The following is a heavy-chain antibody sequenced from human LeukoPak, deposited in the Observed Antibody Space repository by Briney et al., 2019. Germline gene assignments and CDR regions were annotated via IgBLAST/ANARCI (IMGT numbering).Heavy chain of an antibody. CDR1: GFTFSSYA. D-gene: IGHD6-19*01. Sequence: GGSLRLSCAASGFTFSSYAMSWVRQAPGKGLEWVSAISGSGGSTYYADSVKGRFTISRDNSKNTLYLQVNSLRAEDTAVYYCAKPVAGLDAFDIWGQGTMVTVSS. CDR3: AKPVAGLDAFDI. CDR2: ISGSGGST. J-gene: IGHJ3*02. V-gene: IGHV3-23*01.